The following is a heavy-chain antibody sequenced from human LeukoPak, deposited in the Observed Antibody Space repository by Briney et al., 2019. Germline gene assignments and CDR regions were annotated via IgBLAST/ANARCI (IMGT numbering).Heavy chain of an antibody. Sequence: PSETLSLTCTVSGGSISDYYWSWIRQPAGKGLEWIGRIYTNGNSNYNPSLKGRVTMSVDTSKSQVSLKLNSVTAADTALYYCARGKGYYDSWSGHYTEGWFDPWGQGTLVTVSS. J-gene: IGHJ5*02. D-gene: IGHD3-3*01. CDR1: GGSISDYY. CDR2: IYTNGNS. V-gene: IGHV4-4*07. CDR3: ARGKGYYDSWSGHYTEGWFDP.